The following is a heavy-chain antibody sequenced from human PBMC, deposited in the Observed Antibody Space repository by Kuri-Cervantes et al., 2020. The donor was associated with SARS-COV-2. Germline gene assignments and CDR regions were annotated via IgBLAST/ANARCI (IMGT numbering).Heavy chain of an antibody. CDR3: ARDPGGLGYCSSTSCYAAGWFDP. J-gene: IGHJ5*02. Sequence: SETLSLTCTVSGGSVSSGSYYWSWIRQPPGKGLEWIGYIYYRGSTYYNPSLKSRVTISVDKSKNQFSLKLSSVTAADTAVYYCARDPGGLGYCSSTSCYAAGWFDPWGQGTLVTVSS. CDR2: IYYRGST. CDR1: GGSVSSGSYY. V-gene: IGHV4-61*01. D-gene: IGHD2-2*01.